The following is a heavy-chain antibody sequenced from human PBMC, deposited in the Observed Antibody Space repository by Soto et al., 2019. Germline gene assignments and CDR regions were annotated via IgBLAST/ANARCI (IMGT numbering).Heavy chain of an antibody. CDR2: IHHSGDT. D-gene: IGHD2-8*01. J-gene: IGHJ6*02. CDR3: ARDPPYCTNGVCHPGGGYYGMDV. V-gene: IGHV4-4*02. CDR1: GVSISSGNW. Sequence: SETLSLTCGVSGVSISSGNWWSWVRQSPGKGLQWIGEIHHSGDTNYHPSLRGRVFMSVEKSKNQFSLRLSSVTAADTAVYYCARDPPYCTNGVCHPGGGYYGMDVWGQGTTVTVSS.